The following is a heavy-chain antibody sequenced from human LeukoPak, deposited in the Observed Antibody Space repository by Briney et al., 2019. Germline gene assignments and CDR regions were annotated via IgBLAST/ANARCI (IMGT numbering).Heavy chain of an antibody. CDR2: IGTGGDT. V-gene: IGHV3-13*01. Sequence: PGGSLRLSCAASGFTFSSSDMHWVRQATGKGLEWVAAIGTGGDTYYPGSVKGRFTISRDNAKNSLYLQMNSLRAEDTAVYSCARLSSSSWRTYFDYWGQGTLVTVSS. J-gene: IGHJ4*02. CDR1: GFTFSSSD. CDR3: ARLSSSSWRTYFDY. D-gene: IGHD6-13*01.